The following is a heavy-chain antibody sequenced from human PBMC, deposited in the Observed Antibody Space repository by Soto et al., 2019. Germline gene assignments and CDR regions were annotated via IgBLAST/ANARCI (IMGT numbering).Heavy chain of an antibody. CDR1: GGSFSGYY. J-gene: IGHJ3*02. CDR2: INHSGST. D-gene: IGHD5-18*01. CDR3: ARGRIQLWLRLSDAFDI. V-gene: IGHV4-34*01. Sequence: PSETLSLTCAVYGGSFSGYYWSWIRQPPGQGLEWIGEINHSGSTNYNPSLKSRVTISVDTSKNQFSLKLSSVTAADTAVYYCARGRIQLWLRLSDAFDIWGQGTMVTVSS.